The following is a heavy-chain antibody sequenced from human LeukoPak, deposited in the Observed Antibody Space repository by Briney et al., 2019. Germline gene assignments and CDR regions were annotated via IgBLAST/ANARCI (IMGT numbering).Heavy chain of an antibody. J-gene: IGHJ3*02. CDR3: ARVGIFGVVNDAFDI. V-gene: IGHV4-59*01. CDR1: GGSISSYY. D-gene: IGHD3-3*01. Sequence: PSGTPSLTCTVSGGSISSYYWSWIRQPPGKGLEWIGYIYYSGSTNYNPSLKSRVTISVDTSKNQFSLKLSSVTAADTAVYYCARVGIFGVVNDAFDIWGQGTMVTVSS. CDR2: IYYSGST.